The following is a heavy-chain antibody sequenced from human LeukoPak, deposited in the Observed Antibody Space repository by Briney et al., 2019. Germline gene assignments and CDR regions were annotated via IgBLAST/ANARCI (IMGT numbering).Heavy chain of an antibody. CDR3: ARGGSSWYAVWFDP. Sequence: GGSLRLSCVGSGFTFSSYAMSWVRQAPGTGLEWVSSLSGSGGSTYYADSVKGRFTISRDNSKNTLYLQMNSLRVEDTAVYYCARGGSSWYAVWFDPWGQGTLVTVSS. D-gene: IGHD6-13*01. CDR1: GFTFSSYA. CDR2: LSGSGGST. J-gene: IGHJ5*02. V-gene: IGHV3-23*01.